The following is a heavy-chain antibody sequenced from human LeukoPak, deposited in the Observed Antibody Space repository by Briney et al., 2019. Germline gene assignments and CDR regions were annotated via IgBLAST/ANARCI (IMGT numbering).Heavy chain of an antibody. CDR1: GGTFSSYA. CDR2: IIPILGIA. Sequence: ASVKVSCKASGGTFSSYAISWVRQAPGQGLEWMGRIIPILGIANYAQKFQGRVTMTEDTSTDTAYMELSSLRSEDTAVYYCATGRGNPDAFDIWGQGTMVTVSS. J-gene: IGHJ3*02. D-gene: IGHD4-23*01. CDR3: ATGRGNPDAFDI. V-gene: IGHV1-69*04.